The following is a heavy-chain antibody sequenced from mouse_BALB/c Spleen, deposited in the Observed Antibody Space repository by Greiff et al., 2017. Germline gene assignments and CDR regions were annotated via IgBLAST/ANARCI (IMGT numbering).Heavy chain of an antibody. Sequence: EVQRVESGGGLVKPGGSLKLSCAASGFTFSSYAMSWVRQTPEKRLEWVASISSGGSTYYPDSVKGRFTISRDNARNILYLQMSSLRSEDTAMYYCAYYGSSPFAYWGQGTLVTVSA. V-gene: IGHV5-6-5*01. CDR2: ISSGGST. D-gene: IGHD1-1*01. CDR3: AYYGSSPFAY. CDR1: GFTFSSYA. J-gene: IGHJ3*01.